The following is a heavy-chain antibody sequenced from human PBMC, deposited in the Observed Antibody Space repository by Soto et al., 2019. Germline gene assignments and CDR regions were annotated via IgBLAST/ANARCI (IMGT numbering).Heavy chain of an antibody. CDR3: AKTPRDYSNYYGMDV. J-gene: IGHJ6*02. V-gene: IGHV3-30*18. D-gene: IGHD4-4*01. Sequence: GVSMRLSCAASGLTFSSYGMHWVRQGPGKGLEWVAVISYDGSNKYYADSVKGGFTISRDNSKNTLYLQMNSLTAEDTAVYYCAKTPRDYSNYYGMDVWGQGTTVTVSS. CDR2: ISYDGSNK. CDR1: GLTFSSYG.